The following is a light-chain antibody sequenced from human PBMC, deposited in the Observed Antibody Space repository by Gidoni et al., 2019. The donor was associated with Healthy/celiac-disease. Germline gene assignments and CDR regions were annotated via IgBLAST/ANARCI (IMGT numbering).Light chain of an antibody. CDR3: QQYNSDPMCS. V-gene: IGKV1-5*03. Sequence: DIQMTQSPSTLSASVGDRVTITCRASQSISSWLAWYQQKPGKAPKLLIYKASSLESGVPSRFSGSGSGTEFTLTISSLQPDDFATYYCQQYNSDPMCSCGQGTKLEIK. CDR1: QSISSW. J-gene: IGKJ2*04. CDR2: KAS.